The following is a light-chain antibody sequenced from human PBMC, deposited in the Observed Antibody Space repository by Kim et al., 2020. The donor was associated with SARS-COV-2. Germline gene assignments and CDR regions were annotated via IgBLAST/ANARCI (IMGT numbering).Light chain of an antibody. Sequence: SGSPGQTASITCSGDKLGDKYACWYQQKPGQSPVLVIYQDSKRPSGIPELFSGSNSGNTATLTISGTQAMDEADYYCQAWDSSIVVFGGGTQLTVL. CDR1: KLGDKY. V-gene: IGLV3-1*01. CDR3: QAWDSSIVV. J-gene: IGLJ2*01. CDR2: QDS.